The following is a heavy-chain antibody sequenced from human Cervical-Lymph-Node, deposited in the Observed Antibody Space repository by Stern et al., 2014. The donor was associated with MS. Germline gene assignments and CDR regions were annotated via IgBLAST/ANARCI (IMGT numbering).Heavy chain of an antibody. CDR2: INPSGDSA. CDR3: ASGTGSKRPTGNY. J-gene: IGHJ4*02. Sequence: QVQLVQSGAEVKKPGASVKVSCKASGYTFTSHYMHWVRQAPGQGLEWVGIINPSGDSASSAQKFQGRVTMTRDTSTSTVYMELSSLRSEDTAVYYCASGTGSKRPTGNYWGQGTLVTVSS. CDR1: GYTFTSHY. D-gene: IGHD3/OR15-3a*01. V-gene: IGHV1-46*01.